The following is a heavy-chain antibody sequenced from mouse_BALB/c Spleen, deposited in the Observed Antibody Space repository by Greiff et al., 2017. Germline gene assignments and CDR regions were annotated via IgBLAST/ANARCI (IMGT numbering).Heavy chain of an antibody. V-gene: IGHV1-4*02. J-gene: IGHJ4*01. D-gene: IGHD1-1*01. Sequence: QVQLQQSAAELARPGASVKMSCKASGYTFTSYTMHWVKQRPGQGLEWIGYINPSSGYTEYNQKFKDKTTLTADKSSSTAYMQLSSLTSEDSAVYYCARGYYGSSYDYAMDYWGQGTSVTVSS. CDR3: ARGYYGSSYDYAMDY. CDR1: GYTFTSYT. CDR2: INPSSGYT.